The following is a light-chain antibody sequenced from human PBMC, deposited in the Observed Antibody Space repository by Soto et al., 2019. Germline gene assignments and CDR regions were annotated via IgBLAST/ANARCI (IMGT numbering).Light chain of an antibody. Sequence: QSALTQPASVSGSPGQSITISCTGTSSDVGGYNYVSWYQHHPGKAPQLMIYDVFHRPSGVSTRFSGSKSGNTASLTISGLQAEYEADYYCSSYASSSTLVFGTGTKVTVL. CDR3: SSYASSSTLV. CDR1: SSDVGGYNY. V-gene: IGLV2-14*03. J-gene: IGLJ1*01. CDR2: DVF.